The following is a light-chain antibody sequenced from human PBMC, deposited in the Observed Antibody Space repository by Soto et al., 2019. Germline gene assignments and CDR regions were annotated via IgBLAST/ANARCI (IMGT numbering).Light chain of an antibody. CDR1: QGISSA. J-gene: IGKJ1*01. V-gene: IGKV1-13*02. Sequence: AIQFTQSPSSLSASVGDRVTITCRASQGISSALAWYQQTPGKAPKLLIYDASSLESGVPLRFSGSGAGTDCTRTISRLEPEDVAVDYCQQYGSSPRTFGQGTKVDIK. CDR3: QQYGSSPRT. CDR2: DAS.